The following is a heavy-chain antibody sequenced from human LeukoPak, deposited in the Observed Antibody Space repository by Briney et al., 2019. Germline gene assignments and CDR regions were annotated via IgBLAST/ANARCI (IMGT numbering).Heavy chain of an antibody. Sequence: ASVKVSCKASGYTFTNYGISWVRQAPGQGLEWMGWISAYNGNTNYVQKFQGRVTMTTDTSTSAAYMELRSLRSGDTAVYFCARGVTIFGAVIQAFDHWGQGTLVTVSS. J-gene: IGHJ4*02. CDR3: ARGVTIFGAVIQAFDH. V-gene: IGHV1-18*01. CDR2: ISAYNGNT. D-gene: IGHD3-3*01. CDR1: GYTFTNYG.